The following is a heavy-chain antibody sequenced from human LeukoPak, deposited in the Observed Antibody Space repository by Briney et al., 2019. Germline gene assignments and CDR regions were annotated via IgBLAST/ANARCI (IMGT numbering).Heavy chain of an antibody. D-gene: IGHD3-3*01. Sequence: GGSLRLSCAASGFTISDYWMAWVRQAPGKGLEWVANIRQDADRKYYVDSVKGRFTISRDNAKNSVYLQMNSLRADDAAVHYCATENWAKYDFWSGYSDHWGQGTLVTVSS. CDR3: ATENWAKYDFWSGYSDH. CDR2: IRQDADRK. J-gene: IGHJ4*02. V-gene: IGHV3-7*01. CDR1: GFTISDYW.